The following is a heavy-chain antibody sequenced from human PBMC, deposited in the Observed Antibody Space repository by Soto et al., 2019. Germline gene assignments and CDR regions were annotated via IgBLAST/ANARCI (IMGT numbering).Heavy chain of an antibody. D-gene: IGHD2-21*02. CDR1: GGSVSSGSYY. CDR3: ARVRAYCGGDCYSYFDY. V-gene: IGHV4-61*01. J-gene: IGHJ4*02. CDR2: IYTSGST. Sequence: QVQLQESGPGLVKPSETLSLTCTVSGGSVSSGSYYWSWIRQPPGKGLEWIGYIYTSGSTNYNPSLKSRVTMSVDTSKNQFSLKLSSVTAADTAVYYCARVRAYCGGDCYSYFDYWGQGTLVTVSS.